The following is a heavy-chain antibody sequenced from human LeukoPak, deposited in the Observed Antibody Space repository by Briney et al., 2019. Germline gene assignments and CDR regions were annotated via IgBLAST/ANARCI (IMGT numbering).Heavy chain of an antibody. Sequence: KAGESLKISCKASANSLTKHWIAWVRQMPGKGLELMGYIYPGDSDTRYSPSFQGQVTISADKSISTAYLQWSSLKASDTAMYYCARQRSGSYFPDLYDYWGQGTLVTVSS. CDR3: ARQRSGSYFPDLYDY. D-gene: IGHD1-26*01. CDR1: ANSLTKHW. V-gene: IGHV5-51*01. CDR2: IYPGDSDT. J-gene: IGHJ4*02.